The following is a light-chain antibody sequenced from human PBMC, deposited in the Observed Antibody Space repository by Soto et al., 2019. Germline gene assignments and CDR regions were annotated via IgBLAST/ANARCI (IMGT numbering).Light chain of an antibody. J-gene: IGKJ1*01. Sequence: EIVLTQSPGTLSSSPGERATLSCRASQSVSSSYLAWYQQKPGQAPRLLIYGPSSSATGIPDRFSGSVSGTDFTLTISSLEAEDFAGYCCQQYGSSPRTFGQGTKGEIK. CDR2: GPS. V-gene: IGKV3-20*01. CDR1: QSVSSSY. CDR3: QQYGSSPRT.